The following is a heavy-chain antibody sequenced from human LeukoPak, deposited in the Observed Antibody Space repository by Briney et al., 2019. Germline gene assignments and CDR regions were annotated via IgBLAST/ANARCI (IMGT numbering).Heavy chain of an antibody. J-gene: IGHJ6*04. Sequence: SVKVSCKASGGTFSSYAISWVRQAPGQGLEWMGGIIPILGTANYAQKFQGRVTITADKSTSTAYMELSSLRSEDTAVYYCASPEGYSGYDHYYYGMDVWGKGTTVTVSS. CDR3: ASPEGYSGYDHYYYGMDV. CDR1: GGTFSSYA. V-gene: IGHV1-69*10. D-gene: IGHD5-12*01. CDR2: IIPILGTA.